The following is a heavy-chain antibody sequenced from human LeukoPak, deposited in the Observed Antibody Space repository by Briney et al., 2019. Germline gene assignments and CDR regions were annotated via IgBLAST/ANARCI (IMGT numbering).Heavy chain of an antibody. Sequence: SETLSPTCGVSGGSLSSTNSWTWVRRPPGKGLEWVGEVHLDGRTNYSPSLRSRLAMSVDFSESHISLKLTSVTAADTAVYYCARKGGPYRPLDYTGQGLLVTVSS. CDR2: VHLDGRT. J-gene: IGHJ4*02. CDR3: ARKGGPYRPLDY. CDR1: GGSLSSTNS. V-gene: IGHV4-4*02.